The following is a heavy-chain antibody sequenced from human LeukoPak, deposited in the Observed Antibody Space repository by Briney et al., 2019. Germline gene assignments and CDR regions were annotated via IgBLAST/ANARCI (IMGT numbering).Heavy chain of an antibody. CDR2: ISSSSSTI. J-gene: IGHJ4*02. CDR1: GFTFSSYS. D-gene: IGHD4-17*01. CDR3: ARQHDYGDYDY. V-gene: IGHV3-48*01. Sequence: GGSLRLSCAASGFTFSSYSMNWVRQAPGKGLEWVSYISSSSSTIYYADSVKGRFTISRDNAKNSLYLQMNSLRAEDTAVYYCARQHDYGDYDYWGQGTLVTVSS.